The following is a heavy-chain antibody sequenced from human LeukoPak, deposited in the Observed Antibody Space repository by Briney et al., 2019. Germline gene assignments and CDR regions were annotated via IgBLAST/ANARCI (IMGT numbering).Heavy chain of an antibody. J-gene: IGHJ4*02. V-gene: IGHV1-69*13. CDR1: GGTFSSYA. Sequence: ASVKVSCKASGGTFSSYAISWVRQAPGQGLEWMGGIIPIFGTANYAQKFQGRVTITADESTSTAYMELSSLRSEDTAVYYCARGVYYDYVWGSYFLLDYWGQGTLATVSS. CDR2: IIPIFGTA. D-gene: IGHD3-16*01. CDR3: ARGVYYDYVWGSYFLLDY.